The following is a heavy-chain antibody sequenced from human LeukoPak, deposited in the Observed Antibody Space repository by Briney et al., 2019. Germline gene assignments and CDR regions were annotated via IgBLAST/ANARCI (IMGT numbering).Heavy chain of an antibody. J-gene: IGHJ4*02. CDR3: AILPYYYDSSGVFDY. CDR2: IWYDGSNK. V-gene: IGHV3-33*01. D-gene: IGHD3-22*01. Sequence: GGSLRLSCAASGFTFGSYGMHWVRQAPGKGLEWVAVIWYDGSNKYYAGSVKGRFTISRDNSKNTLYLQMNSLRAEDTAVYYCAILPYYYDSSGVFDYWGQGTLVTVSS. CDR1: GFTFGSYG.